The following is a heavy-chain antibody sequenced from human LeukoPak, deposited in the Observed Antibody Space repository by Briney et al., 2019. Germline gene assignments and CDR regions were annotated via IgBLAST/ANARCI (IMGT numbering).Heavy chain of an antibody. CDR3: ARLLVAADHAYYYASSGSQGGYY. D-gene: IGHD3-22*01. V-gene: IGHV1-2*02. J-gene: IGHJ4*02. Sequence: ASVKVSCKASVYTFTGYYMHWVRQAPGQGLEWMGWINPNSGGTNYAQKFQGRVTMTRDTSISTAYMELSRLRSDDTAVYYCARLLVAADHAYYYASSGSQGGYYWVQGTLVTVSS. CDR2: INPNSGGT. CDR1: VYTFTGYY.